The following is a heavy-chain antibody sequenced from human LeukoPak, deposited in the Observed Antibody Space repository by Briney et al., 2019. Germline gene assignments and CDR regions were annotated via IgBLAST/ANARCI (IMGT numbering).Heavy chain of an antibody. Sequence: SETLSLTCTVSGGSLSSYYWSWIRQPPGKGLEWIGYIYYSGSTNYNPSLKSRVTISVDTSKNQFSLKLSSVTAADTAVYYCARGLAARRFDYWGQGTLVTVSS. CDR1: GGSLSSYY. V-gene: IGHV4-59*01. CDR2: IYYSGST. D-gene: IGHD6-6*01. J-gene: IGHJ4*02. CDR3: ARGLAARRFDY.